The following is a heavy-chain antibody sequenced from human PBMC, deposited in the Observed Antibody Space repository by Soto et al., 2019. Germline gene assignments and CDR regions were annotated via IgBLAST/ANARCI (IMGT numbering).Heavy chain of an antibody. CDR3: ARLLYYDSNGYYFPSKLDV. CDR1: GGSISSRNYY. J-gene: IGHJ6*02. D-gene: IGHD3-22*01. Sequence: SETLSLTCTVSGGSISSRNYYWGWIRQPPGKGLEWIGSIYYSGSTYHNPSLKSRVTVSINTSKNQFSLKVTSVTAADVAVYYFARLLYYDSNGYYFPSKLDVWGQGTTVTVSS. CDR2: IYYSGST. V-gene: IGHV4-39*01.